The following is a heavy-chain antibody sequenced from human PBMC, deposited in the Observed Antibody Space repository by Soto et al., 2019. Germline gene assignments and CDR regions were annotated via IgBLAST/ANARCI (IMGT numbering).Heavy chain of an antibody. CDR2: IYTSGSA. D-gene: IGHD3-16*01. V-gene: IGHV4-4*07. CDR3: GRVGGEITGASYYYFGLDV. CDR1: GGSISGYY. Sequence: SETLSLTCNVSGGSISGYYWTWIRQPAGKGLEWIGRIYTSGSANYNPSLKSRVTMSIDTSKNKFSLRLRSVTAADTAVYYCGRVGGEITGASYYYFGLDVWGQGTTVTVSS. J-gene: IGHJ6*02.